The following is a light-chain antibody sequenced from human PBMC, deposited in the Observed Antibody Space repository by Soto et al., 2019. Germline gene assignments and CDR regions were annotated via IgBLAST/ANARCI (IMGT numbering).Light chain of an antibody. CDR3: APWDDRLNGAL. J-gene: IGLJ1*01. V-gene: IGLV1-44*01. Sequence: QSVLTQPPSASGTPGQRVTMSCSGGSSNIGSNTVSWYQHLPGTAPQLLIYSDTQRASGVADRFSGSKSGTSASLAISGLQSDDEADYYCAPWDDRLNGALFGTGTKLTVL. CDR2: SDT. CDR1: SSNIGSNT.